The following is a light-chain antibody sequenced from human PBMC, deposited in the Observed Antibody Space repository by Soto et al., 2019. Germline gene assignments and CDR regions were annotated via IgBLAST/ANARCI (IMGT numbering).Light chain of an antibody. CDR3: QQYNSYSRT. CDR1: QSISSW. Sequence: IQMTQAPSTLSASLGDRVRVTWTDSQSISSWLAWYQQKPGKAPKLLIYKASSLESGVPSRFSGSGSGTEFTLTISSLQTDDFATYYCQQYNSYSRTFGQGTKVDIK. CDR2: KAS. V-gene: IGKV1-5*03. J-gene: IGKJ1*01.